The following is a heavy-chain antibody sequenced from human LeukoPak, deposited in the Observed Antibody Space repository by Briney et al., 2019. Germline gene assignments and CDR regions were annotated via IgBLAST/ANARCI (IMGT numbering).Heavy chain of an antibody. Sequence: QPGGSLRLSCAASGFTFSSYAMSWVRQAPGKGLEWVSVTSGSGGSTYYADSVKGRFTISRDNFENTMYLQMNSLRAEDTAVYYCAKRTSGSSWYSSDSWGQGTLVTVAS. CDR3: AKRTSGSSWYSSDS. CDR1: GFTFSSYA. V-gene: IGHV3-23*01. CDR2: TSGSGGST. D-gene: IGHD6-13*01. J-gene: IGHJ4*02.